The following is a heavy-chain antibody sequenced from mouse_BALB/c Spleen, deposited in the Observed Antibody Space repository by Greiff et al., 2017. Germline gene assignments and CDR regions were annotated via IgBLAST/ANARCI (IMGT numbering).Heavy chain of an antibody. J-gene: IGHJ2*01. Sequence: QVQLQQSAAELARPGASVKMSCKASGYTFTIYSIHWVKQRPGQGLEWIGYINPSSGYTDYNQKFMDKTTLTADKSSSTAYMQLSSLTSEDSAAYYCARWVGQGRAFDYWGQGTTLAVSS. CDR2: INPSSGYT. V-gene: IGHV1-4*02. D-gene: IGHD3-3*01. CDR3: ARWVGQGRAFDY. CDR1: GYTFTIYS.